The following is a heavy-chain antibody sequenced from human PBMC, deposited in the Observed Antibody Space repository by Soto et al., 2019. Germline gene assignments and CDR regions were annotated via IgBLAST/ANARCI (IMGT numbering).Heavy chain of an antibody. J-gene: IGHJ4*02. D-gene: IGHD2-21*02. Sequence: QVQLVESGGGVVQPGRSLRLSCAASGFTFSKFGMHWLRQAPGRGLEWVAGISNDGSDEYYVDSVKGRFNISRDNSKITLSLQMNSLRFEDTAVYFCAKDRRKWGDSPFEKWGQGILVTVSS. CDR1: GFTFSKFG. CDR2: ISNDGSDE. V-gene: IGHV3-30*18. CDR3: AKDRRKWGDSPFEK.